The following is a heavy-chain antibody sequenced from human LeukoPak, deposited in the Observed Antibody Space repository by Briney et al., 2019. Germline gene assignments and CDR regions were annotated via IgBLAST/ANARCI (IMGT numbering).Heavy chain of an antibody. CDR2: ISSSNAII. CDR1: GFTFSDYY. J-gene: IGHJ4*02. V-gene: IGHV3-11*01. CDR3: ARVPFYYTSGSHLDY. D-gene: IGHD3-10*01. Sequence: PGGSLRLSCAASGFTFSDYYMSWIRQAPGKGLEWVSHISSSNAIIYYADSVKGRFTISRDNAQNSLYLQLNSLRAEDTAVYYCARVPFYYTSGSHLDYWGQGSLVTVSS.